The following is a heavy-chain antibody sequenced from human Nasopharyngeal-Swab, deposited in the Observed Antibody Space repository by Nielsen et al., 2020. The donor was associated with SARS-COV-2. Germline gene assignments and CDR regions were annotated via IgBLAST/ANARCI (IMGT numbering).Heavy chain of an antibody. CDR1: GFTFSTYA. V-gene: IGHV3-23*01. J-gene: IGHJ6*02. Sequence: ESLKISCAASGFTFSTYAMSWVRQAPGKGLEWVSGISGSGSNTYYADSVKGRFTISRDNSKNTLYLQMNSLRVEDTAVYYCAKVSGGASSDYYYFYYGMDVWGQGTTVTVSS. D-gene: IGHD4/OR15-4a*01. CDR2: ISGSGSNT. CDR3: AKVSGGASSDYYYFYYGMDV.